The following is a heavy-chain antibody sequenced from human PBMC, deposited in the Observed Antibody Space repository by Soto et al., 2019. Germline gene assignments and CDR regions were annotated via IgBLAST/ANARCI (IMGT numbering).Heavy chain of an antibody. V-gene: IGHV1-18*04. J-gene: IGHJ4*02. Sequence: QVQLVQSGAEVKKPGASVKVSCKASGYTFTSYYMHWVRQAPGQGLEWMGWISAYNGNTNYAQKLQGRVTMTTDTSTSTAYMELRSLRSDDTAVYYCARAGVLLVRGRYFDYWGQGTLVTVSS. CDR1: GYTFTSYY. CDR2: ISAYNGNT. D-gene: IGHD6-13*01. CDR3: ARAGVLLVRGRYFDY.